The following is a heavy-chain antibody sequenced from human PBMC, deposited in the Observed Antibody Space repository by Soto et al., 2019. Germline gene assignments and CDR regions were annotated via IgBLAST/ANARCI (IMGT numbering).Heavy chain of an antibody. Sequence: GGSLRLSCSASGFTFSSYGMHWVRQTPGRGLEWVAVISYDGSNTYYTDSVKGRFTISRDNSKNTLYLQMNSLRAEDAAIYYCAKLRSSSWTQYAFDIWGHGTMVTVSS. V-gene: IGHV3-30*18. D-gene: IGHD6-13*01. CDR2: ISYDGSNT. CDR1: GFTFSSYG. J-gene: IGHJ3*02. CDR3: AKLRSSSWTQYAFDI.